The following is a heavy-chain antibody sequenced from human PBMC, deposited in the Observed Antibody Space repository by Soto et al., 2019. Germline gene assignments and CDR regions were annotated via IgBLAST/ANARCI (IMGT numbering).Heavy chain of an antibody. J-gene: IGHJ5*02. Sequence: QLQLQESGPGLVKPSETLSLTCTVSGGSISSSSYYWGWIRQPPGKGLEWIGSIYYSGSTYYNPSLKSRVTISVDTSKNHFSLKLSSVTAADTGVYYCATQEVGGSYVYTFDPWGQGTLVTVSS. V-gene: IGHV4-39*02. CDR1: GGSISSSSYY. D-gene: IGHD1-26*01. CDR2: IYYSGST. CDR3: ATQEVGGSYVYTFDP.